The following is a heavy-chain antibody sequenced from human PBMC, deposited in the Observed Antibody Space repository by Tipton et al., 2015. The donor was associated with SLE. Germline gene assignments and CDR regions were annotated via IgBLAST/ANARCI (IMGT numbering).Heavy chain of an antibody. CDR1: GYSISSGYY. CDR3: AREETSHFGYYYYGMDV. CDR2: INHSGST. V-gene: IGHV4-38-2*02. J-gene: IGHJ6*02. D-gene: IGHD3-10*01. Sequence: LSLTCAVSGYSISSGYYWSWIRQPPGKGLEWIGEINHSGSTNYNPSLKSRVTISVDTSKNQFSLKLSSVTAADTAVYYCAREETSHFGYYYYGMDVWGQGTTVTVSS.